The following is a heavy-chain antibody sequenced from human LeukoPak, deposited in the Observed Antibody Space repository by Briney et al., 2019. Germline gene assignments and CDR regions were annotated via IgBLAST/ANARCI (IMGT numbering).Heavy chain of an antibody. Sequence: GGSLRLSCAASGFTFSSYGMHWVRQAPGNGLEWVAVISYDGSNKYYADSVKGRFTISRDNSKNTLYLQMNRLRAEDTSVYYWARGPSGYHNTGGQGTLVTVSS. J-gene: IGHJ4*02. V-gene: IGHV3-33*05. CDR1: GFTFSSYG. CDR2: ISYDGSNK. D-gene: IGHD5-12*01. CDR3: ARGPSGYHNT.